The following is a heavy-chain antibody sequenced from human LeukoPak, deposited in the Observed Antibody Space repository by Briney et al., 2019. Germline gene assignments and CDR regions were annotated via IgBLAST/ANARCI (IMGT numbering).Heavy chain of an antibody. V-gene: IGHV4-34*01. CDR2: INHSGST. J-gene: IGHJ4*02. Sequence: SETLSLTCAVYGGSFSGYYWSWIRQPPGKGLEWIGEINHSGSTNYNPPLMSRVTISVDTCKYQYPLKLSSVPAANTAVYYCARGREMSTILDYWGQGTLVTVSS. CDR1: GGSFSGYY. CDR3: ARGREMSTILDY. D-gene: IGHD5-24*01.